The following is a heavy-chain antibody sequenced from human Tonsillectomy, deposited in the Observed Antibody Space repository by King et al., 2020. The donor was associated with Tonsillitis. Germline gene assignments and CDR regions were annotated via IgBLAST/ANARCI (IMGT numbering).Heavy chain of an antibody. CDR1: GFTFSNYA. CDR2: ISGSGGST. Sequence: VQLVESGGGLVQPGGSLRLSCAASGFTFSNYAMNWVRQAPGKGLEWVSGISGSGGSTYYADSVQGRFTLSRDNSENTLFLQMNSLRAEDTAMYYCAKSVGSSTSVAFDLWGQGTVVTVSS. CDR3: AKSVGSSTSVAFDL. J-gene: IGHJ3*01. V-gene: IGHV3-23*04. D-gene: IGHD1-1*01.